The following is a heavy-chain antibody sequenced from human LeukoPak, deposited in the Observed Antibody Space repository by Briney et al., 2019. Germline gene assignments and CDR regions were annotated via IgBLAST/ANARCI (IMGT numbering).Heavy chain of an antibody. CDR2: MNPNSGNT. J-gene: IGHJ6*03. CDR3: ARARRIAAPKGYYYYYMDV. V-gene: IGHV1-8*01. Sequence: GASGKVSCKASGYTFTSYDINWVRQVTGQGLEWMGWMNPNSGNTSYAQKFQGRVTMTRNTSISTAYMELSSLRSEDTAVYYCARARRIAAPKGYYYYYMDVWGKGTTVTVSS. CDR1: GYTFTSYD. D-gene: IGHD6-6*01.